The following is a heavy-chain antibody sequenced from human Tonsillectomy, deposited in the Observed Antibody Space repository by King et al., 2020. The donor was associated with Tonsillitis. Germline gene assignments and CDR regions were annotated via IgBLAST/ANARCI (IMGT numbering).Heavy chain of an antibody. J-gene: IGHJ5*02. Sequence: EQLVQSGAAVKKPGSSVKVSCKASGGTFSSYAISWVRQAPGQGLEWMGGIIPIFGTTNYAQKFQGRVTITADESTSTAYMELSSLRSEDTAVYYCARSLQLERLNNWFDPWGQGTLVTVSS. V-gene: IGHV1-69*01. CDR3: ARSLQLERLNNWFDP. CDR1: GGTFSSYA. D-gene: IGHD1-1*01. CDR2: IIPIFGTT.